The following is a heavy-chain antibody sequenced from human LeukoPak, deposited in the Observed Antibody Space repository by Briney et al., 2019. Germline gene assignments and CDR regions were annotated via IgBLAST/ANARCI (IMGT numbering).Heavy chain of an antibody. D-gene: IGHD2-21*02. Sequence: GESLRISCQGSGYSFTTYWISWVRQMPGKGLGWMGRIAPSDSYTYYSPSFQGHVTISADKSINTAYLQWTSLRASDTAMYYCARRLASCGGDCYSFDYWGQGTLVTVSS. CDR2: IAPSDSYT. CDR1: GYSFTTYW. V-gene: IGHV5-10-1*01. CDR3: ARRLASCGGDCYSFDY. J-gene: IGHJ4*02.